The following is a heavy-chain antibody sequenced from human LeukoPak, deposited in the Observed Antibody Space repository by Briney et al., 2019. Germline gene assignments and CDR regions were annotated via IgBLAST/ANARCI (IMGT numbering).Heavy chain of an antibody. CDR2: IYTSGST. J-gene: IGHJ3*02. Sequence: PSQTLSLTCTVSGGSISSGSYYWSWIRQPAGKGLEWIGRIYTSGSTNYNPSLKSRVTISVDTSKNQFSLKLSSVTAADTAVYYCAFGSYLGHRDAFDIWGQGTMVTVSS. CDR1: GGSISSGSYY. CDR3: AFGSYLGHRDAFDI. V-gene: IGHV4-61*02. D-gene: IGHD3-10*01.